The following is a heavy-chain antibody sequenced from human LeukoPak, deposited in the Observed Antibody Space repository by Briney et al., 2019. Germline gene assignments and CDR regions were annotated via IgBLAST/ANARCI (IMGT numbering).Heavy chain of an antibody. D-gene: IGHD2-2*01. CDR1: GGSISSGSYY. CDR2: IYTSGST. V-gene: IGHV4-61*02. J-gene: IGHJ6*03. Sequence: SETLSLTCTVSGGSISSGSYYWSWIRQPAGKGLEWIGRIYTSGSTNYNPSLKSRVTISLDTSKTDTAVYYCAREGAAPMYYYYMDVWGKGTTVTVSS. CDR3: MDV.